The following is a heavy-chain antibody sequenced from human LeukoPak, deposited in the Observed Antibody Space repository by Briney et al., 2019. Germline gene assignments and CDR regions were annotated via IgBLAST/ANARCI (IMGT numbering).Heavy chain of an antibody. CDR3: ARDGGYSRGWTYGAGDY. V-gene: IGHV3-30*04. D-gene: IGHD6-19*01. CDR2: ISNDGSDK. CDR1: GFTFSSYV. J-gene: IGHJ4*02. Sequence: GGSLRLSCAASGFTFSSYVMHWVRHAPGKGLECVAVISNDGSDKYYADSVKGRFTISRDNSKNTLYLQMNSLRDEDTALYYCARDGGYSRGWTYGAGDYWGQGTLVTVSS.